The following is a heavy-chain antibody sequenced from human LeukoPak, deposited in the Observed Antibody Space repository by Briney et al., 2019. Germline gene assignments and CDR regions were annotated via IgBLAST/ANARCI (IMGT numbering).Heavy chain of an antibody. J-gene: IGHJ4*02. V-gene: IGHV1-69*04. CDR1: GGTFSSYA. CDR3: AREPGLLHFDY. D-gene: IGHD2-15*01. Sequence: GASVKVSCKASGGTFSSYATSWVRQAPGQGLEWMGRIIPILGIANYAQKFQGRVTITADKSTSTAYMELSSLRAEDTAVYYCAREPGLLHFDYWGQGTLVTVSS. CDR2: IIPILGIA.